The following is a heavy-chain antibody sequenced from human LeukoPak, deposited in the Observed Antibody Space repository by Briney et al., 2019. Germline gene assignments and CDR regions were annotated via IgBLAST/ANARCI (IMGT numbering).Heavy chain of an antibody. Sequence: SETLSLTCAVYGGSFSGYYWSWIRQPPGKGLEWIGEINHSGSTNYNPSLKSRVTISVDTSKNQFSLKLSSVTAADTAVYYCARHLAREVAQQNHFYGMDVWGKGTTVTVSS. D-gene: IGHD2-15*01. J-gene: IGHJ6*04. CDR3: ARHLAREVAQQNHFYGMDV. CDR1: GGSFSGYY. CDR2: INHSGST. V-gene: IGHV4-34*01.